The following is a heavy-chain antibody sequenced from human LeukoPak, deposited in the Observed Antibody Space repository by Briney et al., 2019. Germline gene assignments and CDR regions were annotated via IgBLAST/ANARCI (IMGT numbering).Heavy chain of an antibody. CDR3: ARVKGSYFDY. CDR1: GFPLSSYS. D-gene: IGHD2-15*01. V-gene: IGHV3-48*01. CDR2: ISASGSNI. Sequence: PGGSLRLSCAASGFPLSSYSINWFRQAPGKGLEWVAYISASGSNIYYVDSVKGRFTVSRDNPKSSLFLQMNSPRAEDTAVYYCARVKGSYFDYWGQEALVTVSS. J-gene: IGHJ4*02.